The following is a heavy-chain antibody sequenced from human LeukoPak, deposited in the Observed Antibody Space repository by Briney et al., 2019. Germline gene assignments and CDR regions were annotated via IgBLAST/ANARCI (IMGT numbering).Heavy chain of an antibody. CDR3: ALGTYTNYFDY. V-gene: IGHV3-7*02. J-gene: IGHJ4*02. Sequence: PGGSLRLSCAASGFTFTTYWMTWVRQAPGKGLVWVANIKQDGTEKYYVDSVKGRFTISRDNAKSSLYLQMNSLRAEDTAVYYCALGTYTNYFDYWGQGTLVTVSS. CDR1: GFTFTTYW. CDR2: IKQDGTEK. D-gene: IGHD1-1*01.